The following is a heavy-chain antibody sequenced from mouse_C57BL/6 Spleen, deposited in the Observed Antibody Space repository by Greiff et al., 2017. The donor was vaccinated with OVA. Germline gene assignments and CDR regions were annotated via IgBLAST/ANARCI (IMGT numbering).Heavy chain of an antibody. D-gene: IGHD4-1*01. CDR3: TPLGRGYAMDY. V-gene: IGHV6-6*01. J-gene: IGHJ4*01. CDR2: IRNKANNHAT. Sequence: EVKVVESGGGLVQPGGSMKLSCAASGFTFSDAWMDWVRQSPEKGLEWVAEIRNKANNHATYYAESVKGRFTISRDDSKSSVYLQMNSLRAQDTGIYYCTPLGRGYAMDYWGQGTSVTVSS. CDR1: GFTFSDAW.